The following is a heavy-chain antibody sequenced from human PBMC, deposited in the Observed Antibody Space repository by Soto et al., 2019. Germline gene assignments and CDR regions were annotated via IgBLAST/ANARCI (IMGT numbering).Heavy chain of an antibody. V-gene: IGHV3-33*01. Sequence: GGSLRLSCAASGFTFSSYGRHWVRKAPGKGLEWVAVIWYDGSNKYYADSVKGRFTISRDNSKNTLYLQMNSLRAEDTAVYYCARDSLPNSVLAAIDYWGQGTLVTVSS. D-gene: IGHD2-15*01. J-gene: IGHJ4*02. CDR3: ARDSLPNSVLAAIDY. CDR2: IWYDGSNK. CDR1: GFTFSSYG.